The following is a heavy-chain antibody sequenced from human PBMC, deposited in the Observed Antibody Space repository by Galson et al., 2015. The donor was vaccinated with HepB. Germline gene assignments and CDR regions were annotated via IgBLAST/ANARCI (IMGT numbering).Heavy chain of an antibody. V-gene: IGHV1-24*01. J-gene: IGHJ6*02. Sequence: SVTVSCKVSGSTLTELSIHWVRQAPGKGLEWMGGFDPEEGETFYAQKFQGRVTMTEDTSPDTAYMELSSLRSEDTALYYCATDSQNWGNYRYTIYTGAMDVWGQGTTVTVSS. D-gene: IGHD3-16*02. CDR3: ATDSQNWGNYRYTIYTGAMDV. CDR2: FDPEEGET. CDR1: GSTLTELS.